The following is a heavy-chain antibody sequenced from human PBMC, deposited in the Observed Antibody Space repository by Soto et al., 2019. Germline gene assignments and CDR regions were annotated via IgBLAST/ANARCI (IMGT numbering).Heavy chain of an antibody. Sequence: GGSLRLSCAASGFTFDDYGMSWVRQAPGKGLEWVSGINWNGGSTGYADSVKGRFTISRDNAKNSLYLQMNSLRAEDTALYHCARGRDSSSPEYFQHWGQGTLVTVSS. J-gene: IGHJ1*01. CDR3: ARGRDSSSPEYFQH. D-gene: IGHD6-13*01. V-gene: IGHV3-20*01. CDR1: GFTFDDYG. CDR2: INWNGGST.